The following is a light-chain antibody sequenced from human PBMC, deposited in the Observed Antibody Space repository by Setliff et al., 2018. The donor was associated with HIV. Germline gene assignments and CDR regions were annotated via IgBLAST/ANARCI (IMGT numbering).Light chain of an antibody. CDR1: SSDVGLYNY. V-gene: IGLV2-14*01. CDR2: EVR. J-gene: IGLJ1*01. Sequence: QSALTQPRSVSGSPGQSVTISCTGTSSDVGLYNYVSWYQQHPGKAPKLIIYEVRNRPSGVSNRFSGSKSGNTASLTISGLQTEDEADYYCSSYAITNTLPFGTGTKVTVL. CDR3: SSYAITNTLP.